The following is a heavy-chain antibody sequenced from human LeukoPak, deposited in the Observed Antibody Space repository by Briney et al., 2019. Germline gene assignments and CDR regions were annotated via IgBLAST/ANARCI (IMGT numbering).Heavy chain of an antibody. V-gene: IGHV1-18*01. CDR2: ISAYNGNT. D-gene: IGHD2-21*02. Sequence: ASVKVSCKASGYTFTSYGISWVRQAPGQGLEWMGWISAYNGNTNYAQKLQGRVTMTTDTSTSTAYMELRSLRSDDTAVYYCARDYIVVVTAIHFDYWGQGTPVTVSS. CDR1: GYTFTSYG. J-gene: IGHJ4*02. CDR3: ARDYIVVVTAIHFDY.